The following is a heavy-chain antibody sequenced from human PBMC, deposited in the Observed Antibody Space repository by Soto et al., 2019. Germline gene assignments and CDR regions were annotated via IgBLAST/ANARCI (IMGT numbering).Heavy chain of an antibody. D-gene: IGHD1-26*01. CDR1: GYTFTSYY. CDR3: ARDTRREDDSGSYSSASWWFDP. Sequence: GASVKVSCKASGYTFTSYYMHWVRQAPGQGLEWMGIVNPSGGSTSYAQKFQGRVTMTRDTSTSTVYMELSSLRSEDTAVYYCARDTRREDDSGSYSSASWWFDPWGQGTLVTVSS. V-gene: IGHV1-46*01. J-gene: IGHJ5*02. CDR2: VNPSGGST.